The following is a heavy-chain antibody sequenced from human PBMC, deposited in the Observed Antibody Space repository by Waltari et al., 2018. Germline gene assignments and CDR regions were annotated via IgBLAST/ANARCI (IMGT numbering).Heavy chain of an antibody. J-gene: IGHJ4*02. V-gene: IGHV4-34*01. CDR2: INHSGST. CDR3: ARGISGSSWRKIDY. CDR1: GGSFSGYY. Sequence: QVQLQQWGAGLLKPSETLSLTCAVYGGSFSGYYWSWIRQPPGKGLEWIGEINHSGSTNYNPSLKSRVTISVDTSKNQFSLKLSSVTAADTAVYYCARGISGSSWRKIDYWGQGTLVTVSS. D-gene: IGHD6-13*01.